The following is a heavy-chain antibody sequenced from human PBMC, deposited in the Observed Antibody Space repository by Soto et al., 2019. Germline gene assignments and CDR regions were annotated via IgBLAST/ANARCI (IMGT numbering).Heavy chain of an antibody. Sequence: EVQLVESGGGLVKPGGSLRLSCAASGFTFSSYSMNWVRQAPGKGLEWVSSISSSSSYIYYADSVKGRFTISRDNAKNSLYLHMTVLRAEDTAVYYWARGRGSGGSRYNWFAPWGQGTLVTVSS. D-gene: IGHD2-15*01. CDR1: GFTFSSYS. CDR3: ARGRGSGGSRYNWFAP. CDR2: ISSSSSYI. J-gene: IGHJ5*02. V-gene: IGHV3-21*01.